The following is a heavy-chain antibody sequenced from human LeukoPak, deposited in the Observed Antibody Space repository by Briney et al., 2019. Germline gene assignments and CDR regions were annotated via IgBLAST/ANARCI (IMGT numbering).Heavy chain of an antibody. Sequence: SETLSLTCAVYGASFSGYYWSWIRQPPGKGLEWIGEINHSGSTNYNPSLKSRITISVDTSKNQFSLKLSSVTAADTAVYYCARGKLGSDAFDIWGQGTMVTVSS. CDR3: ARGKLGSDAFDI. V-gene: IGHV4-34*01. CDR2: INHSGST. J-gene: IGHJ3*02. CDR1: GASFSGYY. D-gene: IGHD2-15*01.